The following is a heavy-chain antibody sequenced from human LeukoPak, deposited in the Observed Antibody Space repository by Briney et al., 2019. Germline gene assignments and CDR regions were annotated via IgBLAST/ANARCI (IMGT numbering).Heavy chain of an antibody. D-gene: IGHD2-2*01. V-gene: IGHV1-2*02. CDR3: ARDGPAGANGYKWFDP. CDR2: INPNSGGT. Sequence: ASVKVSCKASGYTFTGYYMHWVRQAPGQGLEWMGWINPNSGGTNYAQKFQGRVTMTRDTSISTAYMELSRLRSDDTAVYYCARDGPAGANGYKWFDPWGQGTLVTISS. J-gene: IGHJ5*02. CDR1: GYTFTGYY.